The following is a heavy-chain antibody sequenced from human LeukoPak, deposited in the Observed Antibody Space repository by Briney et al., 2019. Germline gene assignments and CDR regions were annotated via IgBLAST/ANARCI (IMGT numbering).Heavy chain of an antibody. CDR3: ARNVLAYLDACDI. D-gene: IGHD1-1*01. CDR2: MNPNSGNT. Sequence: ASLKLSCTASGYTFTSYDINWVRQATGQGLEWMGWMNPNSGNTGYAQKFQGRVTMTRNTSISTAYMELSSMRSEDTAVYYCARNVLAYLDACDIWGQGTMVTVSS. V-gene: IGHV1-8*01. J-gene: IGHJ3*02. CDR1: GYTFTSYD.